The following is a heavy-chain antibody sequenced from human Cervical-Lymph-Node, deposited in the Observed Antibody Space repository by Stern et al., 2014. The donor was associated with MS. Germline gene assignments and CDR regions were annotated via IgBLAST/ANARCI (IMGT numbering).Heavy chain of an antibody. CDR2: ISSSGSTI. Sequence: VQLVESGGGLVKPGGSLRLSCAASGFPFSDSYMTWIRQAPGKGLGGVSYISSSGSTIYYADSVKGRFTISRDNAKNALYLQMNSLRAEDTAVYYCAREAVAGDFDYWGQGTLVTVSS. CDR1: GFPFSDSY. V-gene: IGHV3-11*01. CDR3: AREAVAGDFDY. J-gene: IGHJ4*02. D-gene: IGHD6-19*01.